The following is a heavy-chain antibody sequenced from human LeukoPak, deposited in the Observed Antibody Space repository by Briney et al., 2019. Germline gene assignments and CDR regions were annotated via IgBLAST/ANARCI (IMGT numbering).Heavy chain of an antibody. V-gene: IGHV3-53*01. CDR3: ARDLYSSSRNNFDY. J-gene: IGHJ4*02. D-gene: IGHD6-13*01. CDR1: GFSVSTNY. CDR2: IYSGGST. Sequence: GGSLRLSCAASGFSVSTNYMSWVRQAPGKGLEWVSFIYSGGSTYYADSVKGRFTISRDNSKNTQYLQMNSLRAEDSAVYYCARDLYSSSRNNFDYWGQGTLVTVSS.